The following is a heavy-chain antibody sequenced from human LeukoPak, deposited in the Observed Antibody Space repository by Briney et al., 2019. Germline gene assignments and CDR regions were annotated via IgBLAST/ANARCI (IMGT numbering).Heavy chain of an antibody. CDR2: ISWNSGSI. Sequence: GGSLRLSCAASGFTFDDYAMHWVRQAPGKGLEWVSGISWNSGSIGYADSVKGRFTISRDNAKNTLYLQMNSLRAEDTAVYYCAKDDRYYDSSGYFDYWGQGTLVTVSS. CDR1: GFTFDDYA. D-gene: IGHD3-22*01. CDR3: AKDDRYYDSSGYFDY. J-gene: IGHJ4*02. V-gene: IGHV3-9*01.